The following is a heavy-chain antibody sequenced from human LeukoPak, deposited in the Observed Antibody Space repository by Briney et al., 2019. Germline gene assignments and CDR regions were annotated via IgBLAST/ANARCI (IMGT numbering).Heavy chain of an antibody. V-gene: IGHV3-53*01. CDR2: IYRGGST. CDR3: ARTTKEFDILTGYYFDY. CDR1: GFTVSSNY. Sequence: GGSLRLSCAASGFTVSSNYMSWVRQAPEKGLEWVSVIYRGGSTYYADSVKGRFTISRDNSKNTLSLQMNSLRAVDTAVYYCARTTKEFDILTGYYFDYWGQGTLVTVSS. D-gene: IGHD3-9*01. J-gene: IGHJ4*02.